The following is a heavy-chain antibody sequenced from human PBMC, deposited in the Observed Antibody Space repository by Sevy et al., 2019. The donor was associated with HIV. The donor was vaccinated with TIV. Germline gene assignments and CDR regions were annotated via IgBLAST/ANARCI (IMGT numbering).Heavy chain of an antibody. CDR1: GFTFGDYA. Sequence: GGPLRLSCTASGFTFGDYAMSWFRQAPGKGLEWVGFIRSKAYGGTTEYAASVKGRFTISRDDSKSIAYLQMNSLKTEDTAVYYCTRDRIDGSGSYSADYWGQGTLVTVSS. CDR3: TRDRIDGSGSYSADY. D-gene: IGHD3-10*01. V-gene: IGHV3-49*03. CDR2: IRSKAYGGTT. J-gene: IGHJ4*02.